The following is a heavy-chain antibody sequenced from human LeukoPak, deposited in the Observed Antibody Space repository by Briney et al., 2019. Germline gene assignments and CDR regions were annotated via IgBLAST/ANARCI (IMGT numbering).Heavy chain of an antibody. J-gene: IGHJ1*01. Sequence: GGSLRLSCAASGFTFSRYWMHWVRHAPGKGLVWVSRIKSDGSTNYADSVKGRFTISRDNAKNTVSLQMNSPRAEDTGVYYCARAPAEIGGYYPEYFRHWGQGTLVTVSS. CDR1: GFTFSRYW. CDR3: ARAPAEIGGYYPEYFRH. D-gene: IGHD3-22*01. V-gene: IGHV3-74*01. CDR2: IKSDGST.